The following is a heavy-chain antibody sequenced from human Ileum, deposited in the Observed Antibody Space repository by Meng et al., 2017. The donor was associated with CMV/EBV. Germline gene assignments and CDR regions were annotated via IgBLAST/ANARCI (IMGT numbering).Heavy chain of an antibody. Sequence: GGSLRLSCAVSGFTFNTYWMTWVRQAPGKGLEWVANINEDGFMAQYVDSVKGRFTISKDNAKNLLYLQMNSLRVEDTAVYYCARGGGRGPPDYWGQGTLVTVSS. CDR3: ARGGGRGPPDY. D-gene: IGHD3-16*01. CDR2: INEDGFMA. J-gene: IGHJ4*02. CDR1: GFTFNTYW. V-gene: IGHV3-7*01.